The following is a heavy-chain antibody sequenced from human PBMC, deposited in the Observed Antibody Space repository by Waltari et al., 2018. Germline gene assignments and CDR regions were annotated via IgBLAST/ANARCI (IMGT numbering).Heavy chain of an antibody. J-gene: IGHJ4*02. D-gene: IGHD2-15*01. CDR1: GGTFSSYA. Sequence: QVQLVQSGAEVKKPGSSVKVSCKASGGTFSSYAISWVRQAPGQGLEWMGGIIPIFGTAKYAQKFKGRFTITTDESTGTADMELSSLRSDDTAVYYCARGFPKHSHPSSYDYWGQGTLVTVSS. V-gene: IGHV1-69*05. CDR3: ARGFPKHSHPSSYDY. CDR2: IIPIFGTA.